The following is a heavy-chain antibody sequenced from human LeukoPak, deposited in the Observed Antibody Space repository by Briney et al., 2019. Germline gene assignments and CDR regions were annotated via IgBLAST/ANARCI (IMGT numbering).Heavy chain of an antibody. CDR2: ISGSGGST. CDR1: GFTFGSSG. CDR3: ARGPSGYHNT. V-gene: IGHV3-23*01. Sequence: GGSLRLSCAASGFTFGSSGMSWVRQAPGKGLEWVSAISGSGGSTYYADSVKGRFTISRDNSKDTLYLQMNSLRAEDTAVYYCARGPSGYHNTGGQGTLVTVSS. D-gene: IGHD5-12*01. J-gene: IGHJ4*02.